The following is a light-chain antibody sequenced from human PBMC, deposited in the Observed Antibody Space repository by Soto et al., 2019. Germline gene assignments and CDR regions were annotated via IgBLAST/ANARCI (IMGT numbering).Light chain of an antibody. CDR1: QSVSSSY. CDR3: QHYGSSIFT. Sequence: EIVLTQSPGTLSLSPGERATLSCRASQSVSSSYLGWYQQKPGQAPRLLLYVASTRATGIPDRFSGSGSGTYFTLTIIMLEPEDFAVYYCQHYGSSIFTFGPRTNVHIK. CDR2: VAS. J-gene: IGKJ3*01. V-gene: IGKV3-20*01.